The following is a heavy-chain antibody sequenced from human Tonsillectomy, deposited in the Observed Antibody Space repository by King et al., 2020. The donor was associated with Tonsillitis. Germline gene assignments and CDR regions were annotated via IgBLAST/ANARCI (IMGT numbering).Heavy chain of an antibody. D-gene: IGHD2-2*01. J-gene: IGHJ4*02. V-gene: IGHV3-21*01. CDR1: GFTFSSYS. CDR3: ARGYCSSTSCYFSPGGNFLFDY. Sequence: VQLVESGGGLVKPGGSLRLSCAASGFTFSSYSMNWVRQAPGKGLEWVSSISTSSSYIYYADSVKGRFTISRDNAKNSLYLQMNSLRAEDTAVYYCARGYCSSTSCYFSPGGNFLFDYWGQGTLVTVSS. CDR2: ISTSSSYI.